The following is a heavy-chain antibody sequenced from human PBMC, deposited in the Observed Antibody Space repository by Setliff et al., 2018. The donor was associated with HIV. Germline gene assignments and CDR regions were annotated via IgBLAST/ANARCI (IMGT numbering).Heavy chain of an antibody. CDR3: ARDQEHIIVVSATGNMPGYLHYYYMDV. J-gene: IGHJ6*03. CDR1: GFAFSSYA. CDR2: ISSRGGSA. V-gene: IGHV3-21*01. D-gene: IGHD2-2*01. Sequence: GGSLRLSCAGSGFAFSSYAMSWVRQAPGKGLEWVSSISSRGGSAYYADSVRGRFTISRDNANNLLYLQMNSLRAEDTAVYYCARDQEHIIVVSATGNMPGYLHYYYMDVWGKGSTVTVSS.